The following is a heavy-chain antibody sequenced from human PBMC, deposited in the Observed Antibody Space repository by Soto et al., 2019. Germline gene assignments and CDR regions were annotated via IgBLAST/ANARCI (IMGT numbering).Heavy chain of an antibody. J-gene: IGHJ6*02. D-gene: IGHD2-2*01. Sequence: GGSLRLSCAASGFSFSPYAMHWVRQAPGKGLEWVAVISYNGTNKYYADSVKGRFTISRDNSKNTLLLPMNSLRAEDTAVYHCTKGYCSSTSCSTSYYGMDVWGQGTTGTVSS. V-gene: IGHV3-30-3*01. CDR1: GFSFSPYA. CDR3: TKGYCSSTSCSTSYYGMDV. CDR2: ISYNGTNK.